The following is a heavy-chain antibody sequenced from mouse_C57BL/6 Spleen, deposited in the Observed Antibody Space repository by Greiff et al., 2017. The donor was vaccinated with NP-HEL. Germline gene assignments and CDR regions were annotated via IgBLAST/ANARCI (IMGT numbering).Heavy chain of an antibody. J-gene: IGHJ2*01. D-gene: IGHD3-3*01. CDR3: ARWGTLGRYFDD. CDR2: IHPNSGST. V-gene: IGHV1-64*01. Sequence: VQLQQPGAELVKPGASVKLSCKASGYTFTSYWMHWVKQRPGQGLEWIGMIHPNSGSTNYNEKFKSKATLTVDKSSSTAYMQLSSLTSEDSAVYYCARWGTLGRYFDDWGKGTTLTVSS. CDR1: GYTFTSYW.